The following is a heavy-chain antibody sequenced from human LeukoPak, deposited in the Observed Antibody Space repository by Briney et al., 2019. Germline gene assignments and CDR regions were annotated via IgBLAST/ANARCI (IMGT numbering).Heavy chain of an antibody. CDR3: AKDRVVSREPAAFDV. Sequence: PGGSLRLSCAASGFTFSSYGMHWVRQVPGKGLEWVAFIRYDGGNKYYADSVKGRFTISRDNSKNTPYLQMNSLRAEDAAVYYCAKDRVVSREPAAFDVWGQGTMVTVSP. CDR2: IRYDGGNK. J-gene: IGHJ3*01. CDR1: GFTFSSYG. V-gene: IGHV3-30*02. D-gene: IGHD2-15*01.